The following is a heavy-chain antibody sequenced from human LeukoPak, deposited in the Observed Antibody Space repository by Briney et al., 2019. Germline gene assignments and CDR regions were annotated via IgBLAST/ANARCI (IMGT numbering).Heavy chain of an antibody. Sequence: TGGSLRLSCAASGFTFSSYWMNWVRQAPGKGLEWVANMNHDGSEKYYIDSVKGRFTISRDNAKNSLYLQMNSLRTEDTAVYYCARDQLYCGGPTCYRTGDDSWGQGTLVTVSS. D-gene: IGHD2-2*02. V-gene: IGHV3-7*01. J-gene: IGHJ4*02. CDR1: GFTFSSYW. CDR3: ARDQLYCGGPTCYRTGDDS. CDR2: MNHDGSEK.